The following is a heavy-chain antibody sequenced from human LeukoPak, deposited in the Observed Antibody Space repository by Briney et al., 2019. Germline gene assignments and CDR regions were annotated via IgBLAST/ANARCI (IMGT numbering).Heavy chain of an antibody. CDR1: GGSISSGVYY. CDR2: ISDRGST. CDR3: ARGARMTFDY. D-gene: IGHD4/OR15-4a*01. J-gene: IGHJ4*02. V-gene: IGHV4-31*03. Sequence: SETLSLTCTVSGGSISSGVYYWSWIRQHPGKGLEWVGYISDRGSTYYNPSLKSRVTVSVDTSKSQFSLKVSSVTAADTAVYYCARGARMTFDYWGQGTLVTVTS.